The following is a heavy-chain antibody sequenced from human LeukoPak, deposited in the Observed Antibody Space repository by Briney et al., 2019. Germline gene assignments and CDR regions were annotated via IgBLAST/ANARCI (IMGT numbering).Heavy chain of an antibody. D-gene: IGHD3-22*01. J-gene: IGHJ4*02. CDR2: ISAYNGNT. Sequence: ASVKVSCKASGYTFTGYYMHWVRQAPGQGLEWMGWISAYNGNTNYAQKLRGRVTMTTDTSTSTAYMELRSLRSDDTAVYYCARDRNYYDNSGLDYWGQGTLVTVSS. V-gene: IGHV1-18*04. CDR1: GYTFTGYY. CDR3: ARDRNYYDNSGLDY.